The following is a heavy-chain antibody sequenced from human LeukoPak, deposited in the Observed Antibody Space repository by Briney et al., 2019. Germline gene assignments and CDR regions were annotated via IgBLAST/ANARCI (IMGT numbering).Heavy chain of an antibody. Sequence: PGRSLRLSCTASGXTFGDYAMNWVRQTPGKGLEYVSAISKNGDDTYYADSVKGRFTISRDNSKNTLYLQMSSLRTEDAAVFYCVQVGSNYYLNWGQGTLVIVSS. J-gene: IGHJ4*02. CDR2: ISKNGDDT. V-gene: IGHV3-64D*06. D-gene: IGHD4-11*01. CDR1: GXTFGDYA. CDR3: VQVGSNYYLN.